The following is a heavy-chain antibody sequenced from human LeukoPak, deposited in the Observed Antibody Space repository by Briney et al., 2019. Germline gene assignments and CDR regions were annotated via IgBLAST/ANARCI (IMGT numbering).Heavy chain of an antibody. CDR2: IYYSGST. CDR1: GGSISSSSYY. Sequence: SETLSLTCTVSGGSISSSSYYWGWIRQPPGKGLEWIGSIYYSGSTYYNPSLKSRVTISVDTSKNQFSLKLSSVTAADTAVYYCARGLPLTPYYMDVWGKGTTVTVSS. V-gene: IGHV4-39*01. CDR3: ARGLPLTPYYMDV. J-gene: IGHJ6*03. D-gene: IGHD3-9*01.